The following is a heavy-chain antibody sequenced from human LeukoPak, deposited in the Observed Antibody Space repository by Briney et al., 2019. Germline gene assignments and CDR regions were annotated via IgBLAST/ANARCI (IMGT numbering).Heavy chain of an antibody. Sequence: QPGGSLRLSCAASGFTFSSYGMHWVRQAPGKGLEWVTVISYDGSNKYYADSVKGRFTISRDNSKNTLYLQMNSLRSEDTAIYYCVRDTKDYWGQGTLVTVSS. V-gene: IGHV3-30*03. D-gene: IGHD2-8*01. CDR1: GFTFSSYG. CDR3: VRDTKDY. J-gene: IGHJ4*02. CDR2: ISYDGSNK.